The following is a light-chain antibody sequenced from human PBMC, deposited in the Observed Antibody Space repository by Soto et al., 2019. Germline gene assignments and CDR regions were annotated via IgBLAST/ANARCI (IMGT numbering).Light chain of an antibody. Sequence: QSVLTQPPSASGTPGQRVTISCSGSSSNIGSNTVNWYQQLPGTAPKLLIDSNNQRPSGVPDRFSGSRSGTSASLAISGLQSEDEGDYYCAAWDDSLNGRGVFGGGTKLTVL. V-gene: IGLV1-44*01. J-gene: IGLJ3*02. CDR2: SNN. CDR3: AAWDDSLNGRGV. CDR1: SSNIGSNT.